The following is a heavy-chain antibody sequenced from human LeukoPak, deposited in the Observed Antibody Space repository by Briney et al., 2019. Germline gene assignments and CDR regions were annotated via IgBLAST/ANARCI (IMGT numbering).Heavy chain of an antibody. V-gene: IGHV3-23*01. CDR1: GFTFSSYG. J-gene: IGHJ4*02. D-gene: IGHD1-26*01. Sequence: PGGSLRLSCAASGFTFSSYGMSWVRQAPGKGLEWVSAINTSGGSTYYADSVKGRFTISRDNSKNTLYLQMNSLRAEDTAVYYCAKGVVGATRTVGYFDYWGQGTLVTVSS. CDR3: AKGVVGATRTVGYFDY. CDR2: INTSGGST.